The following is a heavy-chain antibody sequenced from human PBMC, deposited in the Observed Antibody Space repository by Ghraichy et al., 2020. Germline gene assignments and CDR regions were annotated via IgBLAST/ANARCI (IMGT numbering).Heavy chain of an antibody. D-gene: IGHD3-22*01. CDR2: IYHYGST. CDR3: ARYREYYDSSGYFFDY. V-gene: IGHV4-38-2*01. J-gene: IGHJ4*02. Sequence: SQTLSLTCGVSGYSITSGYYWGWIRQPPGKGLEWIGFIYHYGSTYHNASLKSRVTMSVDTSTNQFSLKLSSVTAADTAMHYCARYREYYDSSGYFFDYWGQGILVTVSS. CDR1: GYSITSGYY.